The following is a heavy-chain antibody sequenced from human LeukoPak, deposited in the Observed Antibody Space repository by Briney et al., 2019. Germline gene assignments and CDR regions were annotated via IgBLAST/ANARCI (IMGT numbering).Heavy chain of an antibody. J-gene: IGHJ6*02. CDR1: GGTFSSYA. CDR2: IIPILGIA. Sequence: SVKVSCKASGGTFSSYAISWVRQAPGQGLEWMGRIIPILGIANYAQKFQGRVTITADKSTSTAYMELSSLRSEDTAVYYCAPILGPLRNPAGYSGYDLWYGMDVWGQGTTVTVSS. V-gene: IGHV1-69*04. D-gene: IGHD5-12*01. CDR3: APILGPLRNPAGYSGYDLWYGMDV.